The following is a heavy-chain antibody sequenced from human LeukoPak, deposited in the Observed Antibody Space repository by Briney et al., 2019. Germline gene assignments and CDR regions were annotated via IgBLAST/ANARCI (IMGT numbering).Heavy chain of an antibody. CDR3: ARAETDSSPVYYYYGMDV. J-gene: IGHJ6*02. V-gene: IGHV4-4*07. CDR2: IYTSGST. CDR1: GGSISSYY. Sequence: NASETLSLTCTVSGGSISSYYWSWIRQPAGKGLEWIGRIYTSGSTNYNPSLKSRVTMSVDTSKNQFSLKLSSVTAADTAVYYCARAETDSSPVYYYYGMDVWGQGTTVTVSS. D-gene: IGHD6-13*01.